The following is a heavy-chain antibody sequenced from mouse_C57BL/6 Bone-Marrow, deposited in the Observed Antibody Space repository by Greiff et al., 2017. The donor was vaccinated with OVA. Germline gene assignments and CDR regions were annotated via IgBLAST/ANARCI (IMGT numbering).Heavy chain of an antibody. V-gene: IGHV1-9*01. Sequence: VQLQQSGAELMKPGASVKLSCKATGYTFTGYWIEWVKQRPGHGLEWIGEILPGSGSTNYNGKFKGKATFTADTSSNTAYMQLSSLTTEDSAIYYCAREDYYFDYWGQGTTLTVSS. J-gene: IGHJ2*01. CDR1: GYTFTGYW. CDR3: AREDYYFDY. CDR2: ILPGSGST.